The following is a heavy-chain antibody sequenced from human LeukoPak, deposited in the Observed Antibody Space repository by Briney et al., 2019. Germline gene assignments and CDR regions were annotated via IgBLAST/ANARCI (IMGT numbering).Heavy chain of an antibody. CDR2: LYHGGAT. D-gene: IGHD4-23*01. CDR3: ARDRGYGGNDWDY. CDR1: GYSINSGYY. J-gene: IGHJ4*02. V-gene: IGHV4-38-2*01. Sequence: SETLSLTCAVSGYSINSGYYWGWIQQPPGEGLEWIGSLYHGGATYSNPSLRSRVTIAVDTSKNQFSLKLSSVTAADTAVYYCARDRGYGGNDWDYWGQGTLVTVSS.